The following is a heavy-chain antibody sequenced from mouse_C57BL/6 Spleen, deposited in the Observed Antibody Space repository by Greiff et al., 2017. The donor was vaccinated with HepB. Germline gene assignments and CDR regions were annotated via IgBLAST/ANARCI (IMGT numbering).Heavy chain of an antibody. Sequence: VQLQQSGPELVKPGASVKISCKASGYTFTDYYMNWVKQSHGKSLEWIGDINPNNGGTSYNQKFKGKATLTVDKSSSTAYMEIRSLTSEDSAVYYCARSNYGSRGDYWGKGTTLTVSS. CDR3: ARSNYGSRGDY. CDR1: GYTFTDYY. J-gene: IGHJ2*01. CDR2: INPNNGGT. V-gene: IGHV1-26*01. D-gene: IGHD1-1*01.